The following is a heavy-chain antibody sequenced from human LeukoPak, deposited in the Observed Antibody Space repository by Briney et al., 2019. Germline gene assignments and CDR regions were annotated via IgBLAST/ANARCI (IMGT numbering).Heavy chain of an antibody. Sequence: GGSLRLSRAASGFTFSSYAMHWVRQAPGKGLEWVAVISYDGSNKYYADSVKGRFTISRDNSKNTLYLQMNSLRAEDTAVYYCASPSKPHLGWDGMDVWGQGTTVTVSS. CDR2: ISYDGSNK. V-gene: IGHV3-30-3*01. D-gene: IGHD1-26*01. J-gene: IGHJ6*02. CDR3: ASPSKPHLGWDGMDV. CDR1: GFTFSSYA.